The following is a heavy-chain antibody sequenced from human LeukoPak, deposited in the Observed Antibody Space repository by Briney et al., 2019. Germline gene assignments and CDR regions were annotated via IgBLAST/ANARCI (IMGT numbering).Heavy chain of an antibody. V-gene: IGHV4-4*07. CDR2: IYTSGST. Sequence: KPSETLSLTCTVSGGSISSYYWSWLRQPAGKGLEWIGRIYTSGSTNYNPSLKSRVTMSVDTSKNQFSLKLSSVTAADTAVYYCARGGLGYCSGGSCGAFDIWGQGTMVTVSS. CDR3: ARGGLGYCSGGSCGAFDI. J-gene: IGHJ3*02. CDR1: GGSISSYY. D-gene: IGHD2-15*01.